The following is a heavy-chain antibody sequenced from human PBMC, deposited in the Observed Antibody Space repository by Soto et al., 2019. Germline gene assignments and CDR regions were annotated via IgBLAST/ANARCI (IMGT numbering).Heavy chain of an antibody. Sequence: QLQLQESGSGLVKPSQTLSLTCAVSGCSISSGCYSWSWIRQPPGKGLEWIGYIYHSGSTYSNPSLKSRVTISVDRSKNQFSLKLSSVTAADTAVYYCARVPDRWGQGTMVTVSS. CDR2: IYHSGST. J-gene: IGHJ5*02. V-gene: IGHV4-30-2*01. CDR1: GCSISSGCYS. D-gene: IGHD2-2*01. CDR3: ARVPDR.